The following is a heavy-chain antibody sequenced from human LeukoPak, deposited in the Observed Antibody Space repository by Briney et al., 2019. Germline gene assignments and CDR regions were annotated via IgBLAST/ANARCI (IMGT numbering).Heavy chain of an antibody. J-gene: IGHJ4*02. CDR3: LKDWSYDNSGYTFRWDY. CDR2: ITSSGGGT. D-gene: IGHD3-22*01. CDR1: GFTFRSYA. Sequence: GRTLRLSCSASGFTFRSYAMHWVRQAPGQGLKSVSAITSSGGGTVYADSVRARFTIPRDNSKNTLFLQISSLRPQHTAVYYCLKDWSYDNSGYTFRWDYWGQGTLVTVSS. V-gene: IGHV3-64D*09.